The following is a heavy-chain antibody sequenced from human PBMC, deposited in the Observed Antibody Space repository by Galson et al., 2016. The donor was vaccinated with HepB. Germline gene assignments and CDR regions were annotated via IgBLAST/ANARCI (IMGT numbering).Heavy chain of an antibody. CDR3: AEEKREWRTKRFDP. D-gene: IGHD1-7*01. V-gene: IGHV3-74*01. CDR1: GFSFSDYW. CDR2: IYSDGSST. J-gene: IGHJ5*02. Sequence: LRLSCAASGFSFSDYWMHWVRQAPGKGLVWVSRIYSDGSSTAYADSVKGRFTTSRDNAKNTLYLQMNSLRAEDTAVYYCAEEKREWRTKRFDPWGQGTLVTVSS.